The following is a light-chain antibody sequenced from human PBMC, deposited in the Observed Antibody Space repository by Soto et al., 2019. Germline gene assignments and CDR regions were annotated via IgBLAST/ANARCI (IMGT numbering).Light chain of an antibody. CDR3: SSYAGSHIS. V-gene: IGLV2-8*01. J-gene: IGLJ7*01. Sequence: QSALTQPPSASGSPGQSVTISCTGTSSDVGGYNYVSWYQQHPGKAPKLMIYEVSKRPSGVPDRFSGSKSGNTASLTVSGLQAEEEADYYCSSYAGSHISFGGGTQLTVL. CDR1: SSDVGGYNY. CDR2: EVS.